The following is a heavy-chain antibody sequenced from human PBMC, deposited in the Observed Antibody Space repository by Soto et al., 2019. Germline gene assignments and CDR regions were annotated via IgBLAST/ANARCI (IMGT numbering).Heavy chain of an antibody. CDR2: ISGGSGYI. CDR3: ARLDHGDQPWYFDL. CDR1: GFSFSSYS. Sequence: GGSLRLSCAASGFSFSSYSMNWVRQAPGKGLEWVSSISGGSGYIYYADSVRGRFTISRDNAKNSLYLQMNSLRAEDTAVYYCARLDHGDQPWYFDLWGRGTLLTV. J-gene: IGHJ2*01. D-gene: IGHD4-17*01. V-gene: IGHV3-21*01.